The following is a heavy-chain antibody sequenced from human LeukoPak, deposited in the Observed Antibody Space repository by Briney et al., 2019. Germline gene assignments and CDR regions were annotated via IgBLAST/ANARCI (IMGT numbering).Heavy chain of an antibody. CDR1: GASSSDPYY. CDR3: ARGYNWNDGASDP. CDR2: IYVNGDA. D-gene: IGHD1-20*01. Sequence: PSETLSLTCAVSGASSSDPYYWGWIRQPPERGLQWIGTIYVNGDAFYNPSLKSRVTISEDTSKNQLSLTLTSVTAADTAIYYCARGYNWNDGASDPWGQGALVTVSS. V-gene: IGHV4-38-2*01. J-gene: IGHJ5*02.